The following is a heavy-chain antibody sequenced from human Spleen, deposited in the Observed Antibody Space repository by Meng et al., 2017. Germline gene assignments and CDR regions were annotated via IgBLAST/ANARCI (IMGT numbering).Heavy chain of an antibody. V-gene: IGHV3-74*01. D-gene: IGHD2-15*01. CDR2: INSHGSST. J-gene: IGHJ2*01. Sequence: GESLKISCAASGFTFSSDWMHWVRQAPGKGLVWVSRINSHGSSTSYADSVKGRFTISRHNSKNTLYLQMDSLRAEDTAVYYCARDGTVAATGWYFDLWGRGTLVTVSS. CDR1: GFTFSSDW. CDR3: ARDGTVAATGWYFDL.